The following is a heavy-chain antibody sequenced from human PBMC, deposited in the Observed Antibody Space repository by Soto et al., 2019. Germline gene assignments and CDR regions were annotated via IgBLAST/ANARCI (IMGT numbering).Heavy chain of an antibody. CDR1: GGSFDDFY. CDR3: ARGQLVWYGDLTPYHRDMDV. V-gene: IGHV4-34*02. CDR2: ISHDGGT. D-gene: IGHD3-10*01. J-gene: IGHJ6*02. Sequence: QVQLQQWGAGLLRPSETLSLTCAFYGGSFDDFYWSWVRQSPGKGLEWVGEISHDGGTNYSPSLPRRVSISVDTSKNQFSLHRRSVTAADTGLYYCARGQLVWYGDLTPYHRDMDVWGQGTTVTVSS.